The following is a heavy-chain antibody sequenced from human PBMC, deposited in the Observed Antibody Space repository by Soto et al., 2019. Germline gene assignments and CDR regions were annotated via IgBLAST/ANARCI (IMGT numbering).Heavy chain of an antibody. D-gene: IGHD3-3*02. CDR3: ARDRQLYHFLSGYTNAGPDGMDV. CDR2: INHSGGT. V-gene: IGHV4-34*01. CDR1: GGSFSGYY. Sequence: SETLSLTCAVYGGSFSGYYWTWIRQAPGKELEWIGEINHSGGTNYNSSLKSRVTISVDTSKNQFSLILYSVTAADTAVYYCARDRQLYHFLSGYTNAGPDGMDVWGQGTTVTVSS. J-gene: IGHJ6*02.